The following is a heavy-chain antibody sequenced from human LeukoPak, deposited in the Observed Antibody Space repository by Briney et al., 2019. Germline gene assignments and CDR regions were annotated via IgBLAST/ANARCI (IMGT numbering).Heavy chain of an antibody. V-gene: IGHV3-23*01. D-gene: IGHD3-16*02. CDR2: ISGSGGST. CDR3: AKRGTYYDYIWGSYRFDY. CDR1: GFPFSSYA. J-gene: IGHJ4*02. Sequence: GGSLRLPCAPPGFPFSSYAMSWVRQAPGKGPEWVSAISGSGGSTYYADSVKGRFTISRDNSKNTLYLQMNSLRAEDTAVYYCAKRGTYYDYIWGSYRFDYWGQGTLVTVSS.